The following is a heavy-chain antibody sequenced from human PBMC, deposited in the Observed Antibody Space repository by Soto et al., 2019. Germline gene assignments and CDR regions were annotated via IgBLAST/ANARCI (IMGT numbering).Heavy chain of an antibody. D-gene: IGHD6-6*01. CDR1: GGSISIYY. Sequence: PSETLSLTCTLAGGSISIYYWSWIRQPPGKGLEWIGYIYYSGSTNYNPSIKSRVTISVDTSKNQFSLKLSSVTAADTAVYYCARVPSIAAPPTSTWFDPWGQGPLVTVS. J-gene: IGHJ5*02. V-gene: IGHV4-59*01. CDR2: IYYSGST. CDR3: ARVPSIAAPPTSTWFDP.